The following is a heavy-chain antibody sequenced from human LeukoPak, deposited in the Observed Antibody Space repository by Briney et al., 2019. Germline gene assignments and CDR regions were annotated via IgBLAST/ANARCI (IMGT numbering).Heavy chain of an antibody. CDR2: MNPNSGNT. CDR3: ARGDYGDYIGGWFDP. J-gene: IGHJ5*02. Sequence: ASVKVSCKASGYTFTSYDINWVRQATGQGLEWMGWMNPNSGNTGYAQKFQGRVTITRNTSISTAYLELGSLRSEDTAVYYCARGDYGDYIGGWFDPWGQGTLVTVSS. CDR1: GYTFTSYD. D-gene: IGHD4-17*01. V-gene: IGHV1-8*03.